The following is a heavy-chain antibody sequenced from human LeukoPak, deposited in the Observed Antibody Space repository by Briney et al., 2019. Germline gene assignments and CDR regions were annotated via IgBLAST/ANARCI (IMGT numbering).Heavy chain of an antibody. CDR3: ARDLSLRLPHYYYYMDV. CDR2: IYTSGST. V-gene: IGHV4-4*07. J-gene: IGHJ6*03. Sequence: SETLSLTCTVSGGSISSYYWSWIRHPAGKGLEWSGRIYTSGSTNYNPSLKSRVTMSVDTSKNQFSLKLSSVTAADTAVYYCARDLSLRLPHYYYYMDVWGKGTTVTVSS. D-gene: IGHD5-12*01. CDR1: GGSISSYY.